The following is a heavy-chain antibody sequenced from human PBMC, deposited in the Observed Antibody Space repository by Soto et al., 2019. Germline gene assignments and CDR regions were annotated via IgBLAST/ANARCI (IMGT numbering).Heavy chain of an antibody. CDR2: ISSSGSTI. J-gene: IGHJ3*02. CDR1: GFTFSDYY. D-gene: IGHD2-15*01. V-gene: IGHV3-11*01. Sequence: GGSLRLSCAASGFTFSDYYMSWIRQAPGKGLEWVSYISSSGSTIYYADSVKGRFTISRDNAKNSLYLQMNSLRAEDTAVYYCAREGWGYCSGGSCYRDAFDIWGQGTMVTVSS. CDR3: AREGWGYCSGGSCYRDAFDI.